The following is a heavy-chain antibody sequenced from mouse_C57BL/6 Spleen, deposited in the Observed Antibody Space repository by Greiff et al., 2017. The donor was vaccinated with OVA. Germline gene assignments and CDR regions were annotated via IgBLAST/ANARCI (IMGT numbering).Heavy chain of an antibody. J-gene: IGHJ2*01. Sequence: VQLQQSGAELVRPGTSVKVSCKASGYAFTNYLIEWVKQRPGQGLEWIGVINPGSGGTNYNEKFKGRATLTADKSSSTAYMQLSSLTSEDSAVYSSARFYDGYSSCDYWGQGTTLTVSS. CDR2: INPGSGGT. CDR3: ARFYDGYSSCDY. D-gene: IGHD2-3*01. V-gene: IGHV1-54*01. CDR1: GYAFTNYL.